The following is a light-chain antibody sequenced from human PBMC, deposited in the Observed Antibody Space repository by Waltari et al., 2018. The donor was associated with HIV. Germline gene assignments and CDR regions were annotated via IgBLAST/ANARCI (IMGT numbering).Light chain of an antibody. J-gene: IGLJ2*01. CDR3: SSHAGSKVV. CDR2: DVI. V-gene: IGLV2-8*01. CDR1: SSDVVGYNY. Sequence: QSALTQPPSASGSPGPSVTLSCTGTSSDVVGYNYVSWHQQHPGKAPKLMIYDVIKRPSGVPDRFSGSKSGNTASLTVSGLQPEDEADYYCSSHAGSKVVFGGGTRLTVL.